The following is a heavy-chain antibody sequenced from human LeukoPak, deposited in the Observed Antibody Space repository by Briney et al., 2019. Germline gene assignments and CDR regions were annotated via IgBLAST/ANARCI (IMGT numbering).Heavy chain of an antibody. D-gene: IGHD6-13*01. Sequence: GGSLRLSCAASGFTFNSYGMNWVRQAPGKGLEWVSSISSSSSYIYYADSVKGRFTISRDNAKNSLYLQMNSLRAEDTAVYYCARDRIAAAGLDAFDIWGQGTMVTVSS. CDR1: GFTFNSYG. J-gene: IGHJ3*02. CDR2: ISSSSSYI. CDR3: ARDRIAAAGLDAFDI. V-gene: IGHV3-21*01.